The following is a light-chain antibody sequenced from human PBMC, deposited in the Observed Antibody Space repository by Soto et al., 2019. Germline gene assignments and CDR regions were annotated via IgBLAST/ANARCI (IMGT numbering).Light chain of an antibody. V-gene: IGKV1-5*01. Sequence: DVQMTQSPSTLSASVGDRVTMTCRASEFISDWLAWYQQKPGQAPKLLIYDASTLESGVPGRFSGSGVGTHFTLTISGLQPEDFATYHCQHYNSYSRAFGHGTKVEI. J-gene: IGKJ1*01. CDR2: DAS. CDR3: QHYNSYSRA. CDR1: EFISDW.